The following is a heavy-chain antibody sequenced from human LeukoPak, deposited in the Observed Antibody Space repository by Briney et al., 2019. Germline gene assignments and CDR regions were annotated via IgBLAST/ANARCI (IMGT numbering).Heavy chain of an antibody. V-gene: IGHV6-1*01. CDR3: ARAHYYDSSGSNWFDP. Sequence: SQTLSLTCAISGDSVSSNSAAWNWIRQSPSRGLEWLGRTYYRSKWYNDYAVSVKSRITINPDTSKNQFSLQLNSVTPEDTAVYYCARAHYYDSSGSNWFDPWGQGTLVTVSS. CDR2: TYYRSKWYN. D-gene: IGHD3-22*01. J-gene: IGHJ5*02. CDR1: GDSVSSNSAA.